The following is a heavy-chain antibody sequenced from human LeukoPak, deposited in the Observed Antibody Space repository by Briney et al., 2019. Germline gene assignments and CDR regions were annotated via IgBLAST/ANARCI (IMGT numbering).Heavy chain of an antibody. V-gene: IGHV4-61*01. CDR2: IYSSGST. D-gene: IGHD3-22*01. CDR3: ARDSWYSDTSGYYYSHYYMDV. Sequence: PSETLSLTCTVSGGSISSSSYYWSWIRQPPGKGLEYIGYIYSSGSTNYNPSLKSRVTMSVDTSKNQFSLKLSSVTAADTAVYYCARDSWYSDTSGYYYSHYYMDVWGKGTTVTVSS. CDR1: GGSISSSSYY. J-gene: IGHJ6*03.